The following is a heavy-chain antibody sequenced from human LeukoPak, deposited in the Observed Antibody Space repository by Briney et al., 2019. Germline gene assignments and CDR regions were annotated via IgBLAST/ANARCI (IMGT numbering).Heavy chain of an antibody. D-gene: IGHD6-6*01. J-gene: IGHJ4*02. CDR3: ARGRSSSYYFDY. CDR2: IYYSGST. Sequence: SETLSLTCTVSGGSISSYYWSWIRQPPGKGLEWIGYIYYSGSTNYNPSLKSRVTISVDTSKNQFSLKLSSVTAADTAVYYCARGRSSSYYFDYGGQGTLVTVSS. CDR1: GGSISSYY. V-gene: IGHV4-59*01.